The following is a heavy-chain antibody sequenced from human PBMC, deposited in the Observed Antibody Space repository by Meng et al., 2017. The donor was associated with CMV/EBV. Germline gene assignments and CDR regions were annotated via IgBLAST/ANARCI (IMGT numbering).Heavy chain of an antibody. J-gene: IGHJ4*02. CDR1: GFTFSSYS. Sequence: GGSLRLSCAASGFTFSSYSMNWVRQAPGKGLEWVSYISSSSSTIYYADSVKGRFTISRDNAKNSLYLQMNSLRAEDTAVYDCARLPSSKRITMIVVDYWGQGTLVTVSS. V-gene: IGHV3-48*04. D-gene: IGHD3-22*01. CDR2: ISSSSSTI. CDR3: ARLPSSKRITMIVVDY.